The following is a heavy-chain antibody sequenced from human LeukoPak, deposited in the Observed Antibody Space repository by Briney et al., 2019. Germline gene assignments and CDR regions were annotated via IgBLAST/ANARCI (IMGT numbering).Heavy chain of an antibody. CDR2: LSGSGAST. D-gene: IGHD2-15*01. CDR3: ANQKGYCSGGSCYSSDY. Sequence: GGSLRLSCAASGFTFSSYAMSWVRQAPGKGLEWVSTLSGSGASTSYADSVKGRFTISRDNSKNTLYLQMNSLSAEDTARYYCANQKGYCSGGSCYSSDYWGQGTLVTVSS. CDR1: GFTFSSYA. J-gene: IGHJ4*02. V-gene: IGHV3-23*01.